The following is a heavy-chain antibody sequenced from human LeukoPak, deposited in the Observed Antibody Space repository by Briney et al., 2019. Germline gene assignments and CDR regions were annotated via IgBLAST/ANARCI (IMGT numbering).Heavy chain of an antibody. CDR3: AKGLTYYDILTAYFGWHDY. V-gene: IGHV3-23*01. Sequence: PGGSLRLSCAASGFTFSSYAMSRVRQAPGKGLEWVSAISGSGGSTYYADSVKGRFTISRDNSKNTLYLQMNSLRAEDTAVYYCAKGLTYYDILTAYFGWHDYWGQGTLVTVSS. CDR2: ISGSGGST. J-gene: IGHJ4*02. CDR1: GFTFSSYA. D-gene: IGHD3-9*01.